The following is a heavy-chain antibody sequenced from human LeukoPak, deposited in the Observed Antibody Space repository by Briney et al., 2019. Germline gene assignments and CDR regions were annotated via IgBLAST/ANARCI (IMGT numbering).Heavy chain of an antibody. J-gene: IGHJ6*03. CDR3: ARGVRDILSGYYTDYYFYYMDV. CDR2: ISSSLDSNI. CDR1: GFTFSGSA. Sequence: GGSLRLSCAASGFTFSGSALHWVRQAPGKGLEWVSFISSSLDSNIYYADSVKGRFTISRDNAKNSLYLQMNSLRAEDTAVYYCARGVRDILSGYYTDYYFYYMDVWGKGTTVTVPS. D-gene: IGHD3-9*01. V-gene: IGHV3-48*01.